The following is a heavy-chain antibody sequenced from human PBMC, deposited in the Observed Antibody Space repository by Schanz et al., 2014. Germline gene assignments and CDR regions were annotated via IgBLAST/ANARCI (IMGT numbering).Heavy chain of an antibody. CDR1: GFTFSSYA. J-gene: IGHJ4*01. CDR3: AREQIMAAAGLVDY. CDR2: LSGSGGST. V-gene: IGHV3-23*01. Sequence: EVQLLESGGGLVQPGGSLSLSCAASGFTFSSYAMSWVRQAPGKGLEWVSALSGSGGSTYYADSVKGRFTISRDNSKNTLYLQRNSLRAEDTAVYYCAREQIMAAAGLVDYWGHGTLVTVSS. D-gene: IGHD6-13*01.